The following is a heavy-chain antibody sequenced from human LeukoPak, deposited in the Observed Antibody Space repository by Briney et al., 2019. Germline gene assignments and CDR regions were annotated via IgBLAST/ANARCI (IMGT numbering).Heavy chain of an antibody. Sequence: SVKVSCKASGGTFSSYAISWVRQAPGQGLEWMGGIIPIFGTANYAQKFQGRVTITTDESTSTAYMELSSLRSEDTAVYYCAGDAYCTIPACHPRFDYWGQGTLVTVPS. D-gene: IGHD2-8*01. CDR3: AGDAYCTIPACHPRFDY. J-gene: IGHJ4*02. CDR2: IIPIFGTA. V-gene: IGHV1-69*05. CDR1: GGTFSSYA.